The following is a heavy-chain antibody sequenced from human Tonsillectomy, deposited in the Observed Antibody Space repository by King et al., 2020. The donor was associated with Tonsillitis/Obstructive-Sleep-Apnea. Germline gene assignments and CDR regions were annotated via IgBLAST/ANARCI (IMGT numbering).Heavy chain of an antibody. Sequence: ITLEESGPTLVTPTQTLTLTCTFSGFSLSTGGVGVGWIRQPPGKALEWLALIYWDADKRYSPSLKSSHTITKDTSKNQVVLTKTNMDPVDTATYYCARGSYDSDALDICGQGTMVTVSS. V-gene: IGHV2-5*02. CDR3: ARGSYDSDALDI. CDR2: IYWDADK. CDR1: GFSLSTGGVG. D-gene: IGHD3-10*01. J-gene: IGHJ3*02.